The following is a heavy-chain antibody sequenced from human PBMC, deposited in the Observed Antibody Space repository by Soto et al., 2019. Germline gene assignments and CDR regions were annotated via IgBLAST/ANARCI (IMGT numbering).Heavy chain of an antibody. CDR3: AGYNAACGTYYFDF. CDR1: GASVSSTYW. V-gene: IGHV4-4*02. CDR2: INHRGSA. D-gene: IGHD6-13*01. J-gene: IGHJ4*02. Sequence: SETLSLTCAVSGASVSSTYWWSWVRQPPGKGPEWIGEINHRGSANYNPSLKSRVTISVDISKSQFSLRLTSVTAADTAVYYCAGYNAACGTYYFDFWGQGALVT.